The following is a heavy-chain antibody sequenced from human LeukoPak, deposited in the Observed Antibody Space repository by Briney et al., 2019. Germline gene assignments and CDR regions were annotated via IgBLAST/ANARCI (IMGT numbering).Heavy chain of an antibody. J-gene: IGHJ3*02. CDR2: ITTSGGTT. Sequence: PGGSLRLSCAASGFTFTSYGMSWVRQAPGKGLEYVSIITTSGGTTYYSDSAKGRFTISRDNSRNTLYLQMNSLRAEDTALYYCAKGKGQRGQGFDIWGQGTMVTVSS. CDR3: AKGKGQRGQGFDI. CDR1: GFTFTSYG. D-gene: IGHD5-24*01. V-gene: IGHV3-23*01.